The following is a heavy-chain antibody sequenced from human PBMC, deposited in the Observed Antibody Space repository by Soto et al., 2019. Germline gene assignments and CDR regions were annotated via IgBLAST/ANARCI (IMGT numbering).Heavy chain of an antibody. CDR2: VSNNNGVT. CDR1: GFSFVNYD. V-gene: IGHV1-18*04. Sequence: GASVKVSCKTSGFSFVNYDFSWVRQAPGQGLEWMGWVSNNNGVTNFAEKFRGRVTLTTDRTTSTAYMELTGLTSDDTAIYFCARERLSTGWYGFDYWGQGTQVTVSS. J-gene: IGHJ4*02. CDR3: ARERLSTGWYGFDY. D-gene: IGHD6-19*01.